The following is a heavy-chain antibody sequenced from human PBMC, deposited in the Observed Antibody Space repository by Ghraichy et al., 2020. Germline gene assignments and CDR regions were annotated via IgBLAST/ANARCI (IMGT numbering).Heavy chain of an antibody. Sequence: ETLSLTCTVSGGSIRSTNDYWAWIRQPPGKGLEWIGSVHYSKTTYYNPSLRSRVTISTDTSKNHFSLKVTSMTAADTAVYYCARHSVSRFLNWFDPWGQGTLVIVSS. CDR1: GGSIRSTNDY. J-gene: IGHJ5*02. CDR3: ARHSVSRFLNWFDP. CDR2: VHYSKTT. D-gene: IGHD3-3*01. V-gene: IGHV4-39*02.